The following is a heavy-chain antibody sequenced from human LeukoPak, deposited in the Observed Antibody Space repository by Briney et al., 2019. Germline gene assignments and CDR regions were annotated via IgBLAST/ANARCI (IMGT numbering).Heavy chain of an antibody. V-gene: IGHV1-46*01. CDR3: ATELRITIFGVVDAFDI. D-gene: IGHD3-3*01. CDR1: SYTFTSYG. Sequence: ASVKVSCKASSYTFTSYGISWVRQAPGQGLEWMGIINPSGGTTSYAQKFQGRVTMTRDTSTRTVYMELSSLRSEDTAVYYCATELRITIFGVVDAFDIWGQGTMVTVSS. J-gene: IGHJ3*02. CDR2: INPSGGTT.